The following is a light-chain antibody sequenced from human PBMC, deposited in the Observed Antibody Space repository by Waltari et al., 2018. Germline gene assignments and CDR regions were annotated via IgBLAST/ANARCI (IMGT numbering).Light chain of an antibody. CDR1: SRDVGFYNY. CDR3: NSYTGSSSWV. Sequence: QSALTPPTSVSGSPGQSITISCTGTSRDVGFYNYVPWYQQYPGKVPQLLIYDVSDRPSGVSSRFSGSKSGNTASLTISGLQADDEADYYCNSYTGSSSWVFGGGTKVTVL. J-gene: IGLJ3*02. CDR2: DVS. V-gene: IGLV2-14*01.